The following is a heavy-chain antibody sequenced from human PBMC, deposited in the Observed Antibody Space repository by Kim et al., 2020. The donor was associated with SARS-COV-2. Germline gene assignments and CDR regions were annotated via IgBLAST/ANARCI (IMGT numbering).Heavy chain of an antibody. V-gene: IGHV4-30-2*01. CDR3: ARESGGIAARSFDY. Sequence: SETLSLTCAVSGGSISSGGYSWSWIRQPPGKGLEWIGYIYHSGSTYYNPSLKSRVTISVDRSKNQFSLKLSSVTAADTAVYYCARESGGIAARSFDYWGQGTLVTVSS. D-gene: IGHD6-6*01. CDR1: GGSISSGGYS. CDR2: IYHSGST. J-gene: IGHJ4*02.